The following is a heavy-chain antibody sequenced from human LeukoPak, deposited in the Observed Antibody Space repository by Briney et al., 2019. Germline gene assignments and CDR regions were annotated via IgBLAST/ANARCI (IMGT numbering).Heavy chain of an antibody. CDR1: GFTFSSYE. CDR2: ISSGASSI. J-gene: IGHJ4*02. D-gene: IGHD3-10*01. Sequence: GGSLRLSCAASGFTFSSYEMNWVRQAPGKGLEWVSYISSGASSIYYADSVKGRFTISRDNAKNSLYLQMNSLRADDTAIYCCARLLWFGEAPVNWGQGTLVTVSS. CDR3: ARLLWFGEAPVN. V-gene: IGHV3-48*03.